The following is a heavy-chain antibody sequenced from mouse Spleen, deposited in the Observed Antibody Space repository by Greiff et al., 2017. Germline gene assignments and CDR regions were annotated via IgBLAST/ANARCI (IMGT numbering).Heavy chain of an antibody. V-gene: IGHV3-6*01. CDR1: GYSITSGYY. CDR3: ASWGLRYAMDY. D-gene: IGHD2-4*01. J-gene: IGHJ4*01. Sequence: DVKLQESGPGLVKPSQSLSLTCSVTGYSITSGYYWNWIRQFPGNKLEWMGYISYDGSNNYNPSLKNRISITRDTSKNQFFLKLNSVTTEDTATYYCASWGLRYAMDYWGQGTSVTVSS. CDR2: ISYDGSN.